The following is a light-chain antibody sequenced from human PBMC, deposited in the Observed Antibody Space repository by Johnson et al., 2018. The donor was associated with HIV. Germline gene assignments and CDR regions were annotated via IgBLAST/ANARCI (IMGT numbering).Light chain of an antibody. CDR1: RSNIGSNY. CDR2: ENN. Sequence: QPVLTQPPSVSAAPGQKVTISCSGSRSNIGSNYVSWYQHFPGTAPKLLIYENNKRPSGIPDRLSGSKSGTSATLGITGLQTGDAADYSCGTGDNSLRAGGVFGTGTKVTVL. J-gene: IGLJ1*01. CDR3: GTGDNSLRAGGV. V-gene: IGLV1-51*02.